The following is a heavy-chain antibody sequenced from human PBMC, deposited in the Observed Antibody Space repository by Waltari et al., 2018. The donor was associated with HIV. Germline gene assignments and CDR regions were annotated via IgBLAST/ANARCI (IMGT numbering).Heavy chain of an antibody. CDR3: ARGPIMTPGNFYNGFDV. CDR1: GGSITNHY. V-gene: IGHV4-59*11. Sequence: QMQLQESGPGLVKPSETLSLTCSVSGGSITNHYLSWIRQSPEKGLEWIGYIYFNGNTNYNSSLKSRVTMSADTSKNQISLKLTSVTAADSAKYYCARGPIMTPGNFYNGFDVWGRGTTVTVSS. D-gene: IGHD2-15*01. J-gene: IGHJ6*02. CDR2: IYFNGNT.